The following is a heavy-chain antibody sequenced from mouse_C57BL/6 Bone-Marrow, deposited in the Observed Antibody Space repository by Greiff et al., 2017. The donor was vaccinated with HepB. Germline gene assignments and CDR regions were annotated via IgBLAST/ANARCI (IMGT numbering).Heavy chain of an antibody. Sequence: DVMLVESGGGLVQPGESLKLSCESNEYEFPSHDMSWVRKTPEKRLELVAAINSDGGSTYYPDTMERRFIIPRDNTKKTPYLQMSSLRSEDTALYYCARPPMITEPFDVWGTGTTVTVSS. CDR3: ARPPMITEPFDV. CDR1: EYEFPSHD. V-gene: IGHV5-2*01. J-gene: IGHJ1*03. CDR2: INSDGGST. D-gene: IGHD2-4*01.